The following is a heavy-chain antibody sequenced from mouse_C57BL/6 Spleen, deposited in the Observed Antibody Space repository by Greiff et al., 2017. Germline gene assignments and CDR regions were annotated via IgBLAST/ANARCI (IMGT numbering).Heavy chain of an antibody. CDR2: ISYDGSN. V-gene: IGHV3-6*01. J-gene: IGHJ1*03. CDR1: GYSITSGYY. Sequence: EVKLMESGPGLVKPSQSLSLTCSVTGYSITSGYYWNWIRQFPGNKLEWMGYISYDGSNNYNPSLKNRISITRDTSKNQFFLKLNSVTTEDTATYYCARGLTFDVWGTGTTVTVSS. CDR3: ARGLTFDV.